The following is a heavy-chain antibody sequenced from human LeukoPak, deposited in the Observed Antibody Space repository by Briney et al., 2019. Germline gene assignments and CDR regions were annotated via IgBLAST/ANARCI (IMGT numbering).Heavy chain of an antibody. V-gene: IGHV1-2*02. D-gene: IGHD1-14*01. CDR3: ARGRNWYEAVGDY. CDR2: INPNINGT. J-gene: IGHJ4*02. Sequence: GASVKVSCKASGYTFTGYYIHWVRQAPGQGLEWMGWINPNINGTNYAQKFQGRVTMTGDRSISTAYMELSRLRSDDTAVYYCARGRNWYEAVGDYWGQGTLVTVSS. CDR1: GYTFTGYY.